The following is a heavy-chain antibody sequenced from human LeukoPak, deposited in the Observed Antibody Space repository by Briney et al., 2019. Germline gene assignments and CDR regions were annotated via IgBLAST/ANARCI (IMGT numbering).Heavy chain of an antibody. CDR1: GFTFSSYW. Sequence: GGSLRLSCAASGFTFSSYWMHWVRQAPGKGLVWVSRINSVGSSTSYADSVKGRFTISRDNAKNTLYLQMNSLRAEDTAVYYCARDRGYSGYDILRFDPWGQGTLVTVSS. CDR3: ARDRGYSGYDILRFDP. V-gene: IGHV3-74*01. J-gene: IGHJ5*02. CDR2: INSVGSST. D-gene: IGHD5-12*01.